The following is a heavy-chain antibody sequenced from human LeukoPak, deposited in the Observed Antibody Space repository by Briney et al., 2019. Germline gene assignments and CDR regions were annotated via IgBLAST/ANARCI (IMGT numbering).Heavy chain of an antibody. Sequence: GGSLRLSCAASGFTFSSYGMHWVRQAPGKGLEWVAVISYDGSNKYYADSVKGRFTISRDNSKNTLYLQMSSLRAEDTAVYYCAKGTGDSSGYYYFDYWGQGTLVTVSS. CDR3: AKGTGDSSGYYYFDY. CDR1: GFTFSSYG. J-gene: IGHJ4*02. V-gene: IGHV3-30*18. CDR2: ISYDGSNK. D-gene: IGHD3-22*01.